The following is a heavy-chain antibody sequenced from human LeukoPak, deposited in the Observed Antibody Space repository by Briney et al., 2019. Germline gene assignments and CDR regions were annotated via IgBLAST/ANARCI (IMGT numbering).Heavy chain of an antibody. CDR1: GFTFSSYG. CDR3: AKEKEFYFDY. D-gene: IGHD3-10*01. Sequence: GGSLRLSCADSGFTFSSYGMHWVRQAPGKGLEWVAVISYDGSNKYYADSVKGRFTISRDNSKNTLYLQMNSLRAEDTAVYYCAKEKEFYFDYWGQGTLVTVSS. CDR2: ISYDGSNK. J-gene: IGHJ4*02. V-gene: IGHV3-30*18.